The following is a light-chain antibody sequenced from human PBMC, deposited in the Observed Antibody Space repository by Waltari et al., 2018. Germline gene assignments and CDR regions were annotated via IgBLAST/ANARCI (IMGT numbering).Light chain of an antibody. CDR1: SSDVGNYNL. J-gene: IGLJ2*01. V-gene: IGLV2-23*02. CDR2: EVT. Sequence: QSALTQPASVSGSPGQSITISCTGTSSDVGNYNLVSGYQHHPGKVPKLMIYEVTKRPSGISTRFSGSKSGNTASLTISGLQAEDEGDYYCCSYAGSRIVVFGGGTKMTVL. CDR3: CSYAGSRIVV.